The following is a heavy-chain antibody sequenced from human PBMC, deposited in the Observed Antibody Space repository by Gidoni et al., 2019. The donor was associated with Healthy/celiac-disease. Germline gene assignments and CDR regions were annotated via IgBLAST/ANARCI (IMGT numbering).Heavy chain of an antibody. CDR1: GSTFDDYT. V-gene: IGHV3-43*01. CDR2: ISWDGGST. Sequence: EVQLVESGGVVVQPGGYLRLSCAAYGSTFDDYTMHWVRPAPGKGLEWVSRISWDGGSTYYADSVKGRFTISRDNSKNSLYLQMNSLRTEDTALYYCAKDSGYCGGDCSNFDYWGQGTLVTVSS. CDR3: AKDSGYCGGDCSNFDY. J-gene: IGHJ4*02. D-gene: IGHD2-21*01.